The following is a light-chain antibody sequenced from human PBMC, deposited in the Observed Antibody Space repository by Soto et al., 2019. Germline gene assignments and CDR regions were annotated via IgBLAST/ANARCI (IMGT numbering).Light chain of an antibody. Sequence: IVMTQSPATLSLSPGERAALSCRASQSINSELAWYQQKPGQPPRLLIYGASTRATGVPARFTGSESGSEFTLTISGLQSEDFAVYYCQQGHNSPLTFGQGTRLEI. CDR2: GAS. CDR1: QSINSE. CDR3: QQGHNSPLT. J-gene: IGKJ2*01. V-gene: IGKV3-15*01.